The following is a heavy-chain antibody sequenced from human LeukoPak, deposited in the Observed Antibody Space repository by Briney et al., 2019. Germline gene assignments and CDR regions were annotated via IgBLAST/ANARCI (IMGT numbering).Heavy chain of an antibody. CDR2: IYHSGST. D-gene: IGHD3-16*01. V-gene: IGHV4-30-2*01. Sequence: SETLSLTCTVSGVSISSGGYYWSWIRQPPGKGLEWIGYIYHSGSTYYNPSLKSRVTISVDRSKNQFSLKLSSVTAADTAVYYCARGLHYYFDYWGQGTLVTVSS. CDR3: ARGLHYYFDY. CDR1: GVSISSGGYY. J-gene: IGHJ4*02.